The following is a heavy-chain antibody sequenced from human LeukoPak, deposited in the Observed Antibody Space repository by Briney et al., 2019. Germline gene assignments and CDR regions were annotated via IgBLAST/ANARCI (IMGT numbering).Heavy chain of an antibody. CDR3: ARDAGYQGYFDY. D-gene: IGHD5-12*01. J-gene: IGHJ4*02. CDR2: IYYSGST. CDR1: GGSISSYY. V-gene: IGHV4-59*01. Sequence: TSETLSLTCTVSGGSISSYYWSWIRQPPGKGLEWIGYIYYSGSTNYNPSLKSRVTISVDTSKNQFSLKLSSVTAADTAVYYCARDAGYQGYFDYWGQGTLVTVSS.